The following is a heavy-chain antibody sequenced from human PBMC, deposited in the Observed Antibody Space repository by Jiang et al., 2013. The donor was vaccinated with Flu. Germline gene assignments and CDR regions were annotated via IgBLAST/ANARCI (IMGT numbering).Heavy chain of an antibody. Sequence: LLKPSETLSLTCTVSGGSISSSRYYCAWIRQPPRKGLEWIGSIYYSGGTHFNPSLKTRVFISVDTSKNQFSLKLTSVTAAGTAVYYCARYYFDNSGHYYFDFWAREPWSPSP. CDR2: IYYSGGT. V-gene: IGHV4-39*07. D-gene: IGHD3-22*01. CDR1: GGSISSSRYY. J-gene: IGHJ4*02. CDR3: ARYYFDNSGHYYFDF.